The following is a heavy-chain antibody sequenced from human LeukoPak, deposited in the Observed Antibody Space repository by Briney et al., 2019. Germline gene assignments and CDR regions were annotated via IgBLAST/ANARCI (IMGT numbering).Heavy chain of an antibody. D-gene: IGHD4-17*01. V-gene: IGHV3-23*01. CDR2: ISGSGGIT. CDR3: AKNTTVTIDY. J-gene: IGHJ4*02. Sequence: PGGSLRLSCAASGFTFSSYGMNWVRQAPGKGLEWVSGISGSGGITYYADSVKGRFSISRDNSKNTLYLQMNSLRAEDTAVYHCAKNTTVTIDYWGQGTLVTVSS. CDR1: GFTFSSYG.